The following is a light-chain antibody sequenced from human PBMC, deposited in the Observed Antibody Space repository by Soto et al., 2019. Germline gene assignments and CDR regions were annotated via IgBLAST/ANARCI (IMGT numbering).Light chain of an antibody. CDR3: QQYTGPPTT. CDR1: QSLSNY. J-gene: IGKJ5*01. Sequence: DIQMTQSPSSLSASVGYRFTVTCRASQSLSNYLNWYQQKPGKAPKLLIYAASGLQSGVPSRFSGSGSGTDFTLTITSLQPEDSAVYFCQQYTGPPTTFGQGTRREIK. CDR2: AAS. V-gene: IGKV1-39*01.